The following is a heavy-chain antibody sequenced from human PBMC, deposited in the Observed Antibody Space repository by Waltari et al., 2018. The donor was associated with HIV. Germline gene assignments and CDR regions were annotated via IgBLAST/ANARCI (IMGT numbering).Heavy chain of an antibody. D-gene: IGHD7-27*01. J-gene: IGHJ2*01. Sequence: QVQLVQSGAEVKKPGAPVRVSCTASGYTFTRFDIGWLRQATGHGLEWMGWMSPNSGNTGYAQKFQGRITMTRDTPTGTAYMELSSLRSEDTAVYYCARGQNWGASYWYFDL. CDR1: GYTFTRFD. CDR2: MSPNSGNT. V-gene: IGHV1-8*01. CDR3: ARGQNWGASYWYFDL.